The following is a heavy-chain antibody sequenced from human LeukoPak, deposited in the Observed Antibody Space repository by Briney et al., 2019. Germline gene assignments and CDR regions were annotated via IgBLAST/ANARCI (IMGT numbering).Heavy chain of an antibody. CDR2: IYYSGST. CDR1: GGSISSGGYY. Sequence: SQTLSLTCTVSGGSISSGGYYWSWIRQHPGKGLEWIGYIYYSGSTYYNPSLKSRVTISVDTSKNQFSLKLSSVTAADTAVYYCARLYCSGGSCYLDYWGQGTLVTVSS. J-gene: IGHJ4*02. CDR3: ARLYCSGGSCYLDY. D-gene: IGHD2-15*01. V-gene: IGHV4-31*03.